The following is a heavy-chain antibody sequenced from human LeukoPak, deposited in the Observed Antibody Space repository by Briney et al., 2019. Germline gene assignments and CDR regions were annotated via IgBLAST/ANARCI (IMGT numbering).Heavy chain of an antibody. Sequence: SETLSLTCTVSGGSISSYYWSWIRQPPGKGLEWIGYIHYSGSTNYNPSLKSRVTISVDTSKNQFSLKLSSVTAADTAVYYCARLPTITFFDYWGQGTLVTVSS. CDR3: ARLPTITFFDY. CDR2: IHYSGST. CDR1: GGSISSYY. V-gene: IGHV4-59*08. J-gene: IGHJ4*02. D-gene: IGHD5-12*01.